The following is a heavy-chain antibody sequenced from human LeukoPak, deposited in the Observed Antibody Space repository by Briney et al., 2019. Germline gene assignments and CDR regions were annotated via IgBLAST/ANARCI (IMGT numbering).Heavy chain of an antibody. CDR1: GYTFTSYG. J-gene: IGHJ4*02. D-gene: IGHD3-10*02. V-gene: IGHV1-18*01. CDR2: ISAYNGNT. Sequence: VASVRVSCKASGYTFTSYGISWVRQAPGQGLEWMGWISAYNGNTNYAQKLQGRVTMTTDTSTSTAYMELRSLRSDDTDVYYCARAPVRGVTTLDYWGQGTLVTVSS. CDR3: ARAPVRGVTTLDY.